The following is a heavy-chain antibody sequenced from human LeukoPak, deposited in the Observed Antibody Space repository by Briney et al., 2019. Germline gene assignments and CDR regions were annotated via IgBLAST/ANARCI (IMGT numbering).Heavy chain of an antibody. V-gene: IGHV3-30*02. CDR2: IRYDGSNK. CDR3: ARETYYYDSSGYRSYFDY. D-gene: IGHD3-22*01. CDR1: GFTFSSYG. J-gene: IGHJ4*02. Sequence: PGGSLRLSCAASGFTFSSYGMHWVRQAPGKGLEWVAFIRYDGSNKYYADSVKGRFTISRDNSKNTLYLQMNSLRAEDTAVYYCARETYYYDSSGYRSYFDYWGQGTLVTVSS.